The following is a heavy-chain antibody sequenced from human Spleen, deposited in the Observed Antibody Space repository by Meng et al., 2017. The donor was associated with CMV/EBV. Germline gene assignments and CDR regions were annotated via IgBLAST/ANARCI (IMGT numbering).Heavy chain of an antibody. V-gene: IGHV5-51*01. CDR2: IYPGDSDT. D-gene: IGHD1-1*01. CDR3: ARHRRDGNAFDI. J-gene: IGHJ3*02. Sequence: GESLKISCKGSGYSFTSYWIGWVRQMPGKGLEWMGIIYPGDSDTTYSPSFQGRVTISADKSITTAYLQWGSLKASDTAMYYCARHRRDGNAFDIWGQGTMVTVSS. CDR1: GYSFTSYW.